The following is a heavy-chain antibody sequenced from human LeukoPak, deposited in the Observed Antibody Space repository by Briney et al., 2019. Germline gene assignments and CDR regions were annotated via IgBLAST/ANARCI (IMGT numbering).Heavy chain of an antibody. CDR2: IWYDGSNK. CDR1: GFTFSSYG. Sequence: GGSLRLSCAASGFTFSSYGMHWVRQAPGKGLEWVAVIWYDGSNKYYADSVKGRFTISRDNSKNTLYLQMNSLRAEDTAVYYCARSSDSSSAYYFDYWGQGTLVTVSS. J-gene: IGHJ4*02. CDR3: ARSSDSSSAYYFDY. D-gene: IGHD6-6*01. V-gene: IGHV3-33*01.